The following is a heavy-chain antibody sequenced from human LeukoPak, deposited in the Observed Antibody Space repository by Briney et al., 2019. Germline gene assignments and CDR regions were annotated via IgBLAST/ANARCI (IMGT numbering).Heavy chain of an antibody. V-gene: IGHV4-34*01. CDR1: GGSFSGYY. CDR3: ARLAYQYGSGSYLCDY. J-gene: IGHJ4*02. CDR2: INHSGST. D-gene: IGHD3-10*01. Sequence: PSETLSLTCAVYGGSFSGYYWSWIRQPPGKGLEWIGEINHSGSTNYNPSLKSRVTISVDTSKNQFSLKLSSVTAADTAVYYCARLAYQYGSGSYLCDYWGQGTLGTVS.